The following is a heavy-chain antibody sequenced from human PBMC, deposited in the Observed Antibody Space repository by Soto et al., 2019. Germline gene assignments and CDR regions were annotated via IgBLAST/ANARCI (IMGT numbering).Heavy chain of an antibody. CDR1: GGSISSSSYY. CDR3: ARKGTKLPAAIREDWFDP. V-gene: IGHV4-39*01. D-gene: IGHD2-2*02. J-gene: IGHJ5*02. Sequence: KPSETLSLTCTVSGGSISSSSYYWGWIRQPPGKGLEWIGSIYYSGSTYYNPSLKSRVTISVDTSKNQFSLKLSSVTAADTAVYYCARKGTKLPAAIREDWFDPWGQGTLVTV. CDR2: IYYSGST.